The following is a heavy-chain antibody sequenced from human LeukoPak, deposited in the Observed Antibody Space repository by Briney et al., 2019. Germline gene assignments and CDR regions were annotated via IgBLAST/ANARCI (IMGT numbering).Heavy chain of an antibody. Sequence: SETLSLTCAVYGGSFSGYYWSWIRQPPGKGLEWIGEINHSGGTNYNASLKSRVTISVDTSKNQFSLRLSSVTAADTAVYYCAPRGDIEHSYGYGKWFDHWGQGTRVTVSS. V-gene: IGHV4-34*01. CDR3: APRGDIEHSYGYGKWFDH. CDR2: INHSGGT. CDR1: GGSFSGYY. D-gene: IGHD5-18*01. J-gene: IGHJ5*02.